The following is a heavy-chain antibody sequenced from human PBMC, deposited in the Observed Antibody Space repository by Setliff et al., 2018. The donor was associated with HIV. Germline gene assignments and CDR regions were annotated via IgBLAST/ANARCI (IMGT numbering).Heavy chain of an antibody. D-gene: IGHD2-15*01. Sequence: SETLSLTCALYGGSFSGYYWSWIRQPPGKGLEWIGEINHSGSTNYNSSLKSRLTISVDTSKNQFSLKLTSLTAADTAVYYCARGQDILEPSGPFDYWGQGTLVTVSS. CDR1: GGSFSGYY. J-gene: IGHJ4*02. V-gene: IGHV4-34*01. CDR2: INHSGST. CDR3: ARGQDILEPSGPFDY.